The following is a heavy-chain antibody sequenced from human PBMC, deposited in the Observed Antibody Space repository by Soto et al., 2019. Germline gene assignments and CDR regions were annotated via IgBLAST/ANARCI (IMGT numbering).Heavy chain of an antibody. D-gene: IGHD3-3*01. Sequence: GGSLRLSCAASGFTFSSYAMHWVRQAPGKGLEWVAVISYDGSNKYYADSVKGRFTISRDNSKNTLYLQMNSLRAEDTAVYYCARDPGITIFGVVGNNWFDPWGQGTLVTVSS. CDR1: GFTFSSYA. CDR3: ARDPGITIFGVVGNNWFDP. V-gene: IGHV3-30-3*01. CDR2: ISYDGSNK. J-gene: IGHJ5*02.